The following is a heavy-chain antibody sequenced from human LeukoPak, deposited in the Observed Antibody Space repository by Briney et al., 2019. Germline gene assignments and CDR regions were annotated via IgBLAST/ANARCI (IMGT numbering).Heavy chain of an antibody. V-gene: IGHV1-2*02. Sequence: ASVKVSCKASGYTFTGYYMHWVRQAPGQGLEWMGWINPNSGGTNYAQKFQGRVTMTRDTSISTAYMELSRLRSDDTAVYYCARDPTDYYDSSGYSWPYDYWGQGTLVTVSS. CDR3: ARDPTDYYDSSGYSWPYDY. D-gene: IGHD3-22*01. J-gene: IGHJ4*02. CDR2: INPNSGGT. CDR1: GYTFTGYY.